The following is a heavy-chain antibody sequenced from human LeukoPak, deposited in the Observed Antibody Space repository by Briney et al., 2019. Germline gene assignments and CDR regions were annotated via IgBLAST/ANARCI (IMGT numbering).Heavy chain of an antibody. D-gene: IGHD3-22*01. CDR1: GYTFTGYY. J-gene: IGHJ3*02. CDR2: INPNSGGT. Sequence: ASVKVSCKASGYTFTGYYIHWVRQAPGQGLEWMGWINPNSGGTNYAQKFQGRVTMTRDTSTSTVHMELSSLRSEDTAVYYCARVIGSGYYYARPGAFDIWGQGTMVTVSS. CDR3: ARVIGSGYYYARPGAFDI. V-gene: IGHV1-2*02.